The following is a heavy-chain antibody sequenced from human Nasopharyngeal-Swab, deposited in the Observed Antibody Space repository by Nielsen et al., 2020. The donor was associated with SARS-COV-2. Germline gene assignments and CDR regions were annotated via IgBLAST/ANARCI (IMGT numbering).Heavy chain of an antibody. Sequence: GESLKISCAASGITFSTSAMSWVRQAPGKGLEWVSVIGGSGGGTRYTDSVKGRFTISRDNSKNTLYLQMNSLRSEDTAVYYCATHAGYNSGWGQGTLVTVSS. V-gene: IGHV3-23*01. J-gene: IGHJ4*02. CDR2: IGGSGGGT. CDR3: ATHAGYNSG. D-gene: IGHD6-19*01. CDR1: GITFSTSA.